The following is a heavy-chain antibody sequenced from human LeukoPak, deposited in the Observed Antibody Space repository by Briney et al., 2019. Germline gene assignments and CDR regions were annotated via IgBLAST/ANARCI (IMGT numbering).Heavy chain of an antibody. Sequence: GGSLRLSCAASGFTFSSYGMHWVRQAPGKGLEWLAFIRYDGSNKYYADSVKGRFTISRDNSKNTLYLQMNSLRAEDTAVYYCAKDRYHDSSGYYYALDYYYYMDVWGKGTTVTVSS. CDR3: AKDRYHDSSGYYYALDYYYYMDV. J-gene: IGHJ6*03. CDR1: GFTFSSYG. CDR2: IRYDGSNK. V-gene: IGHV3-30*02. D-gene: IGHD3-22*01.